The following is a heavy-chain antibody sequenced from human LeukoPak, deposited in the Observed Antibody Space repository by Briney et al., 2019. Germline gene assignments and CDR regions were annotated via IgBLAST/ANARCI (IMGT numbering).Heavy chain of an antibody. D-gene: IGHD3-22*01. CDR1: GFTFSRHS. J-gene: IGHJ4*02. CDR3: ARDYYDSSGYYSDDY. V-gene: IGHV3-48*04. CDR2: ISSSGSTI. Sequence: GGSLRLSCAASGFTFSRHSINWVRQAPGKGLEWVSSISSSGSTIYYADSVKGRFTISRDNAKNSLYLQMNSLRAEDTAVYYCARDYYDSSGYYSDDYWGQGTLVTVSS.